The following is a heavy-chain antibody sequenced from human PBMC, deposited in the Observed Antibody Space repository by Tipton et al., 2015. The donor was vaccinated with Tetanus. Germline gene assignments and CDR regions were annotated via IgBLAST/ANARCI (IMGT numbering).Heavy chain of an antibody. J-gene: IGHJ4*02. CDR2: IYYSGST. CDR3: ARHRRGCGGDCYPRSIDY. D-gene: IGHD2-21*02. V-gene: IGHV4-39*01. CDR1: GGSISSYY. Sequence: TLSLTCTVSGGSISSYYWGWIRQPPGKGLEWIGSIYYSGSTYYNPSLKSRVTISVDTSKNQFSLKLSSVTAADTAVYYCARHRRGCGGDCYPRSIDYWGQGTLVTVSS.